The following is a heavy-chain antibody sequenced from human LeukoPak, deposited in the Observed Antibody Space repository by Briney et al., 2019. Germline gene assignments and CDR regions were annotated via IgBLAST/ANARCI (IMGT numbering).Heavy chain of an antibody. J-gene: IGHJ4*02. CDR1: GFTFNNYG. V-gene: IGHV3-23*01. Sequence: GGSLRLSCASSGFTFNNYGMSWVRLAPGEGLEWVSGISGSGDNTYYADSVKGRFTISRDSSRDTLYLQMNSLRAEDTAVYYCAKSRSAVAVAGSNYWGQGTLVTVSS. D-gene: IGHD6-19*01. CDR2: ISGSGDNT. CDR3: AKSRSAVAVAGSNY.